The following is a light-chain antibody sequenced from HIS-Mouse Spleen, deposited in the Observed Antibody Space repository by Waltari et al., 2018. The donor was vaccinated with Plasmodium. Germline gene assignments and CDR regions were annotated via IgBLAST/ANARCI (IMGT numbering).Light chain of an antibody. CDR3: QAWDSSTVV. V-gene: IGLV3-1*01. J-gene: IGLJ2*01. CDR2: QDS. CDR1: KLGDRY. Sequence: SYELTQPPSVAVFPGQTASITCSGDKLGDRYACWYQQKPGQSPVLVIYQDSKRPSGIPERFSGSNSGNTATLTISGTQAMDEAHYYCQAWDSSTVVFGGGTKLTVL.